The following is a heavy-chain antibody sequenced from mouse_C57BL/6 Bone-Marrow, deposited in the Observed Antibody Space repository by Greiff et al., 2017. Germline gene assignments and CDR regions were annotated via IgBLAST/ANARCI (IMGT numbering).Heavy chain of an antibody. J-gene: IGHJ3*01. V-gene: IGHV14-4*01. CDR3: TRNAY. Sequence: EVQLQQSGAELVRPGASVKLSCTASGFNIKDDYMHWVKQRPEQGLEWIGWIDPDNGDTEYASKFQGKATITVATSSNTAYLQLSSLTTEDTAVYYCTRNAYWGQGTLVTVSA. CDR2: IDPDNGDT. CDR1: GFNIKDDY.